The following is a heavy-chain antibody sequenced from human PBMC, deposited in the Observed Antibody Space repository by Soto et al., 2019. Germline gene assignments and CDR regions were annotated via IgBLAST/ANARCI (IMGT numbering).Heavy chain of an antibody. CDR2: INPNSGGT. CDR1: GYTFTGYY. V-gene: IGHV1-2*02. J-gene: IGHJ3*02. CDR3: ALIDYYDSSGYGDAFDI. D-gene: IGHD3-22*01. Sequence: EIKTPPASVKVSCKASGYTFTGYYMHWVRQAPGQGLEWMGWINPNSGGTNYAQKFQGRVTMTRDTSISTAYMELSRLRSDDTAVYYCALIDYYDSSGYGDAFDIWGQGTMVTVSS.